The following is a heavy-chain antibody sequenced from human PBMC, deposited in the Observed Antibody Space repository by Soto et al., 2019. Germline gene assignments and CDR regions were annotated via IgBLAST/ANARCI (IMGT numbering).Heavy chain of an antibody. J-gene: IGHJ6*02. Sequence: QTLSLTCAISGDSVSSNSAAWNWIRQSPSRGLEWLGRTYYRSKWYNDYAVSVKSRITINPDTSKNQFSLQLNSVTPEDTAVYYCARWARVVVAATRYYGMDVWGQGTTVTVSS. CDR2: TYYRSKWYN. CDR1: GDSVSSNSAA. D-gene: IGHD2-15*01. V-gene: IGHV6-1*01. CDR3: ARWARVVVAATRYYGMDV.